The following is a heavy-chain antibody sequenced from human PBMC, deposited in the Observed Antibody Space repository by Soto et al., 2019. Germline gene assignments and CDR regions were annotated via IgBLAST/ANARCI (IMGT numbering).Heavy chain of an antibody. J-gene: IGHJ3*02. V-gene: IGHV4-4*08. CDR2: IYSSGST. CDR3: ARDMGCWIDAFDI. D-gene: IGHD2-2*03. CDR1: GGSISSYY. Sequence: SETLSLTCIVSGGSISSYYWSWIRQPPGKGLEWIGYIYSSGSTNYNPSLKSRVTISVDTSKNQFSLKLSSVTAADTAVYYCARDMGCWIDAFDIWGQGTMGTVSS.